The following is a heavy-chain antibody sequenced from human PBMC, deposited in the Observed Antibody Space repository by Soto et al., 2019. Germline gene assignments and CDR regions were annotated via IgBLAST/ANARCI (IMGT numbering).Heavy chain of an antibody. V-gene: IGHV4-34*01. CDR1: GRSFSGYY. CDR3: ARSDIVAGFDY. Sequence: PSETLSLTCAVYGRSFSGYYWSWIRQPPGKGLEWIGEINHSGSTNYNPSLKSRVTISVDTSKNQFSLKLSSVTAADTAVYYCARSDIVAGFDYWGQGTLVTVSS. D-gene: IGHD5-12*01. CDR2: INHSGST. J-gene: IGHJ4*02.